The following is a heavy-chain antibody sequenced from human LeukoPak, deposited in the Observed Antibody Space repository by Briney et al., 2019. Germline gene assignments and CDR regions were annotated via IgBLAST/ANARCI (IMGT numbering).Heavy chain of an antibody. J-gene: IGHJ3*02. CDR2: IYHSGST. CDR1: GGSINSSNW. D-gene: IGHD4-17*01. CDR3: ARRGYGDYARGAFDI. Sequence: SGTLSLTCAVSGGSINSSNWWTWVRQPPGKGLEWIGEIYHSGSTNYNPSLKSRVTISVDTSKNQFSLKLSSVTAADTAVYYCARRGYGDYARGAFDIWGQGTMVTVSS. V-gene: IGHV4-4*02.